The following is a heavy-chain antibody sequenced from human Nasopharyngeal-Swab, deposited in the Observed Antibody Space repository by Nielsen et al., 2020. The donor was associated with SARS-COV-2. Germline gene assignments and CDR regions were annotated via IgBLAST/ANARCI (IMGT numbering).Heavy chain of an antibody. CDR2: IKSKTDGGTT. D-gene: IGHD3-22*01. CDR1: GFTFSNAW. Sequence: GGSLRLSWAAAGFTFSNAWMSWVRQAPGKGMEWVGRIKSKTDGGTTDYAAPVKGRFTISRDDSKNTLYLQMNSLKTEDTAVYYCTTADYYDSSGYYLSFDYWGQGTLVTVSS. V-gene: IGHV3-15*01. CDR3: TTADYYDSSGYYLSFDY. J-gene: IGHJ4*02.